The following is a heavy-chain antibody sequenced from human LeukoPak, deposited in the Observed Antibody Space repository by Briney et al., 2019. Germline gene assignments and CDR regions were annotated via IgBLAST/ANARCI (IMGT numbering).Heavy chain of an antibody. D-gene: IGHD2-2*01. CDR1: GFTFSSYG. Sequence: GGSLRLSCAASGFTFSSYGMHWVRQAPGKGREWGAFIRYDGTNELYAESVEGRFTVSRDNFRDTLYLQMNSLRVEYTAVYYCAKDPKSFAVPAALDSWGQGSLVTGSS. CDR3: AKDPKSFAVPAALDS. V-gene: IGHV3-30*02. J-gene: IGHJ4*02. CDR2: IRYDGTNE.